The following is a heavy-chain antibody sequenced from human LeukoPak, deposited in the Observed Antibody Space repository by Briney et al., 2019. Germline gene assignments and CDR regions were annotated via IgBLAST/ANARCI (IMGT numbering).Heavy chain of an antibody. D-gene: IGHD5-12*01. J-gene: IGHJ5*02. CDR2: INHSGST. V-gene: IGHV4-34*01. CDR3: ARGGWGYDFNWFDP. Sequence: SDTLSLTCAVYGGSFSGYYWSWIRQPPGKGLEWIGEINHSGSTNYNPSPKSRVTISVDTSKNQFSLKLSSVTAADTAVYYCARGGWGYDFNWFDPWGQGTLVTVSS. CDR1: GGSFSGYY.